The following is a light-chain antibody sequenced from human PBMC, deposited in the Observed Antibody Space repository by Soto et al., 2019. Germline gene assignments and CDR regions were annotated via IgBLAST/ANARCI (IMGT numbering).Light chain of an antibody. Sequence: QSALTQPASVSVSLGQSITLSCTGSGGDIGAYNYVSWYQQHPGKAPKLIIYGVTHRPSGVSSRFSASKSAYTASLTISALQAEDEADYYCSSFTTTYFYVFGPGTKVTVL. V-gene: IGLV2-14*01. CDR3: SSFTTTYFYV. CDR1: GGDIGAYNY. CDR2: GVT. J-gene: IGLJ1*01.